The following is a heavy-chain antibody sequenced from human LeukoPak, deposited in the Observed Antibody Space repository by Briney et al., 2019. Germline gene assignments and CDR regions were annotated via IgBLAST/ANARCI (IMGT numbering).Heavy chain of an antibody. J-gene: IGHJ3*01. CDR1: GGSISSSSYY. D-gene: IGHD5-24*01. CDR3: AREKSPERKTWLQLGAFDV. V-gene: IGHV4-39*07. Sequence: SETLSLTCTVSGGSISSSSYYWGWIRQPPGKGLEWIGSIYYSGSTYYNPSLKSRVTISVDTSKNQFSLKLSSVTAADTAVYYCAREKSPERKTWLQLGAFDVWGQGTVVTVSS. CDR2: IYYSGST.